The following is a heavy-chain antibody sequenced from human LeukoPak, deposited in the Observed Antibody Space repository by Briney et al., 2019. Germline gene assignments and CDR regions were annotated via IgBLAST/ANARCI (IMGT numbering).Heavy chain of an antibody. V-gene: IGHV3-48*02. CDR2: ISGTSSLI. CDR1: GFTFSTYS. D-gene: IGHD3-3*01. CDR3: VRDQFFSFDY. Sequence: GGCLRLSCAASGFTFSTYSMNWVRQAPGKGLEWVSYISGTSSLIYYADSVKGRFTISRDNAKNSLYLQMNSLRDEDTAVYYCVRDQFFSFDYWGQGTLVTVSS. J-gene: IGHJ4*02.